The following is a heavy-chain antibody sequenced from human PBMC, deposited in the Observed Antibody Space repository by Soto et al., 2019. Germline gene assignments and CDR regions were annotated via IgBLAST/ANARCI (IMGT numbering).Heavy chain of an antibody. CDR1: GYTFTSHG. V-gene: IGHV1-18*01. Sequence: GASVKGSCKASGYTFTSHGISWVRQAPGQRVEGMGWISAYNGNTNYAQKLQGRVTMTTDTSTSTAYMELRSLRSDDTAVYYCARSVLYDFWSGTNYYYYGMDVWGQGTTVTVSS. D-gene: IGHD3-3*01. CDR2: ISAYNGNT. CDR3: ARSVLYDFWSGTNYYYYGMDV. J-gene: IGHJ6*02.